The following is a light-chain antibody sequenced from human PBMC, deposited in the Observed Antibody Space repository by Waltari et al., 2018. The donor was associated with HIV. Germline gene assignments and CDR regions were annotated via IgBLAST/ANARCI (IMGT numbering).Light chain of an antibody. CDR3: AARDDSLHGVV. J-gene: IGLJ3*02. CDR2: CKK. V-gene: IGLV1-44*01. Sequence: QSVLTQPPSASGTPGQRVTICWSGGSPNARSTNAHRYQQPPGEAPNLLIYCKKHRPSGPPARFSGSTSGTSASLAICGLQSEDEAYYYCAARDDSLHGVVFSGGTKVTVL. CDR1: SPNARSTN.